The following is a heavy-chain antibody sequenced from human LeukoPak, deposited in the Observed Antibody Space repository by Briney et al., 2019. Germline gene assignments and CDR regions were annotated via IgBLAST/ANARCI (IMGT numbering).Heavy chain of an antibody. J-gene: IGHJ4*02. CDR3: AKDSTPSMASLIQLWSPIDY. V-gene: IGHV3-30*18. D-gene: IGHD5-18*01. CDR2: ISYDGSNK. Sequence: GGSLRLSCAASGFTFSSYAMHWVRQAPGKGLEWVAVISYDGSNKYYADSVKGRFTISRDNSKNTLYLQMNSLRAEDTAVYYCAKDSTPSMASLIQLWSPIDYWGQGTLVTVSS. CDR1: GFTFSSYA.